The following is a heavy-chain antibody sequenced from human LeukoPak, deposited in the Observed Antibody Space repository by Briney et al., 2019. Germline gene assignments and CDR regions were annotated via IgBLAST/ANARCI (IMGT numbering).Heavy chain of an antibody. Sequence: ASVKVSCTASGYTFTSYAMHWVRQAPGQRLEWMGWINAGNGNTKYSQKFQGRVTITRDTSASTAYMELSSLRSEDTAVYYCARSSRGHFHYYYYGMDVWGQGTTVTVSS. V-gene: IGHV1-3*01. CDR1: GYTFTSYA. J-gene: IGHJ6*02. CDR2: INAGNGNT. CDR3: ARSSRGHFHYYYYGMDV. D-gene: IGHD6-25*01.